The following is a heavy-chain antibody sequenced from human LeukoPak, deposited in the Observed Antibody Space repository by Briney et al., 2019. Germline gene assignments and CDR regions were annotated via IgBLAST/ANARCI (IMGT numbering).Heavy chain of an antibody. CDR3: ARVGGRYYYDSSGYRMYNWFDP. V-gene: IGHV4-34*01. Sequence: PSETLSLTCAVYGGSFSGYYWSWIRQPPGKGLEWIGEINHSGSTNYNPSLKSRVTISVDTSKNQFSLKLSSVTAADTAVYYCARVGGRYYYDSSGYRMYNWFDPWGQGTLVTVSS. CDR2: INHSGST. D-gene: IGHD3-22*01. CDR1: GGSFSGYY. J-gene: IGHJ5*02.